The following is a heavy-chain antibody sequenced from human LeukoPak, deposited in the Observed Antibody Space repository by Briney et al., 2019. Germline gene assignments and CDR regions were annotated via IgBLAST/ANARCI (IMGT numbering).Heavy chain of an antibody. J-gene: IGHJ4*02. D-gene: IGHD3-22*01. V-gene: IGHV4-34*01. Sequence: SETLSLTCAVYGGSFSGYYWSWIRQPPGKGLEWIGEINHSGSTNYNPSLKSRVTISVDTSKNQFSLKLSSVTAADTAVYYCARGGDYYDSSGYYYAYYFDYWGQGTLVTVSS. CDR2: INHSGST. CDR1: GGSFSGYY. CDR3: ARGGDYYDSSGYYYAYYFDY.